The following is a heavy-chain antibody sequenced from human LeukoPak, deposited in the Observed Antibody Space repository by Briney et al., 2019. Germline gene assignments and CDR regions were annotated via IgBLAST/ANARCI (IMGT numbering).Heavy chain of an antibody. CDR2: IYYSGST. D-gene: IGHD2-8*02. Sequence: SETLSLTCTVSGGSISSYYWSWIRQPPGKGLEWIGYIYYSGSTNYNPSLKSRVTISVDTSKNQFSLKLSSVTAADTAVYYCARGGSYWDTSDIWGQGTMVTVSS. CDR1: GGSISSYY. CDR3: ARGGSYWDTSDI. J-gene: IGHJ3*02. V-gene: IGHV4-59*01.